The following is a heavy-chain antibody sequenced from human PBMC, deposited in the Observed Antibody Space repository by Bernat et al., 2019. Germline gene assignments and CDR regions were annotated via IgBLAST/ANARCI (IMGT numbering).Heavy chain of an antibody. CDR2: TYYRSKWYN. Sequence: QVQLQQSGPGLVKPSQTLSLTCAISGDSVSSNSAAWNWIRQSPSRGLEWLGRTYYRSKWYNDYAVSVKSRITINPDTSKNQFSLQLNSVTPEDTAVYYCARVSLGEVATLRWDAFDIWGQGTMVTVSS. CDR1: GDSVSSNSAA. J-gene: IGHJ3*02. D-gene: IGHD5-12*01. CDR3: ARVSLGEVATLRWDAFDI. V-gene: IGHV6-1*01.